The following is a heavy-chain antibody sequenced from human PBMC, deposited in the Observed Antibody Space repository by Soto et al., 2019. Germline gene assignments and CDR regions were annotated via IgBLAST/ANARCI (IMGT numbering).Heavy chain of an antibody. Sequence: QEQLQESGPGLVKPSETLSLTCAVSGASMNTYYWSWIRQPPGKGLEWIGYYYYNGLTNYNPGLKSRATISLDTSKNQFSLKLSSVTAADTAVEFCARGSTHGYYYMDVWGRGTTVTVSS. V-gene: IGHV4-59*08. J-gene: IGHJ6*03. CDR3: ARGSTHGYYYMDV. D-gene: IGHD3-22*01. CDR2: YYYNGLT. CDR1: GASMNTYY.